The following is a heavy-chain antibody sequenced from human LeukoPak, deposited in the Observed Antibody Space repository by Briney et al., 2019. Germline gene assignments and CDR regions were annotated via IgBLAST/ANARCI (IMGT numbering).Heavy chain of an antibody. CDR2: ISYDGSNK. D-gene: IGHD1-1*01. CDR1: GFTFSSYA. CDR3: ARGYTLLEY. J-gene: IGHJ4*02. V-gene: IGHV3-30*04. Sequence: GRSLRLSCAASGFTFSSYAMHWVRQAPGKGLEWVAVISYDGSNKYYADSVKGRFTISRDNSKNTLYLQMNSLRAEDTAVYYCARGYTLLEYWGQGTLVTVSS.